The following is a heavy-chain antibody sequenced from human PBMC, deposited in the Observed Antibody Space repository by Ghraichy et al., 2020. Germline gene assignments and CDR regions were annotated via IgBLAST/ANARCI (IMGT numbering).Heavy chain of an antibody. V-gene: IGHV3-49*03. D-gene: IGHD4-11*01. CDR1: GFTFGDYA. J-gene: IGHJ4*02. CDR3: ARGESMTTLSTFDY. CDR2: VRSKTYGGTA. Sequence: GGSLRLSCTSSGFTFGDYAMTWFRQAPGKGLEWVGFVRSKTYGGTAEYAASVKGRFTISRDDSKSIAYLQMNSLKTEDTAVYYCARGESMTTLSTFDYWGQGTLVTVSS.